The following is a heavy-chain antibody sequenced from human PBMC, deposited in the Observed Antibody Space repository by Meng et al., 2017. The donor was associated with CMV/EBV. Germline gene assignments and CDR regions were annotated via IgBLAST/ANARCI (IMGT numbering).Heavy chain of an antibody. Sequence: GESLKISCAASGFTVSSYSMSWVRQAPGKGLEWVSIIYSGGSTYYADSVKGRFTISRDNFKNTPYLQMNSLRAEDTAVYYCTRDRVAAGFWSGYFDYWGQGTLVTVSS. CDR1: GFTVSSYS. V-gene: IGHV3-53*01. CDR2: IYSGGST. CDR3: TRDRVAAGFWSGYFDY. D-gene: IGHD3-3*01. J-gene: IGHJ4*02.